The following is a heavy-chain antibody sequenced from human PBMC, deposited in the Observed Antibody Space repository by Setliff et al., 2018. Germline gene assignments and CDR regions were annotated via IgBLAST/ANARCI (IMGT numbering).Heavy chain of an antibody. CDR3: ARMAVRVASRPSSPLDYYYYMDL. V-gene: IGHV4-59*01. Sequence: PSETLSLTCTVSGGSISTYYWSWIRQPPEKGLEWIAYIHYSGSTNQNPSLKSRVTISVDTSKNQFSLKMSSMTAADTAVYYCARMAVRVASRPSSPLDYYYYMDLWGKGATVTVSS. CDR2: IHYSGST. D-gene: IGHD6-6*01. CDR1: GGSISTYY. J-gene: IGHJ6*03.